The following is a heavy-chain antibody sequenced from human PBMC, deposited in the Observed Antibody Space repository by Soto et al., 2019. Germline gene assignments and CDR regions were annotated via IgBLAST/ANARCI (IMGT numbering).Heavy chain of an antibody. CDR3: ARDPRSITGTTSSEDFQH. Sequence: QAQLMQSGAEVKEPGSSVKVSCKASGGTFSGYAISWVRQAPGQGLEWLGGIIPIFGITNYAQKFQNRLTIAADESSATVYMYLRSLTSEDSAIYYCARDPRSITGTTSSEDFQHWGQGTLVSVS. CDR2: IIPIFGIT. CDR1: GGTFSGYA. J-gene: IGHJ1*01. V-gene: IGHV1-69*01. D-gene: IGHD1-1*01.